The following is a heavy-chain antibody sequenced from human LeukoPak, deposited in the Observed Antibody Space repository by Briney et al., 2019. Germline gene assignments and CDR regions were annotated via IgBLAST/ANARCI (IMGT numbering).Heavy chain of an antibody. Sequence: PSETLSLTCAVYGGSFSGYYWSWIRQPPGKGLEWIGEINHSGSTNYNPSLKSRVTILVDTSKNQFSLKLSSVTAADTAVYYCARRRQLVRIFDYWGQGTLVTVSS. CDR2: INHSGST. CDR1: GGSFSGYY. V-gene: IGHV4-34*01. D-gene: IGHD6-13*01. CDR3: ARRRQLVRIFDY. J-gene: IGHJ4*02.